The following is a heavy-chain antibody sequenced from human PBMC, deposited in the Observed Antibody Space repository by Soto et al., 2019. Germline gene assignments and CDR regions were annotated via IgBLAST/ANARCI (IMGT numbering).Heavy chain of an antibody. CDR1: PFTFRSYS. V-gene: IGHV3-30*09. CDR3: ASYCNGGACYSASLDY. CDR2: ISYDGSKE. Sequence: QEQMVQSGGGVVQPGRSLRLSCAASPFTFRSYSMHWVRQAPGKGLEWVTSISYDGSKESYADSVKGRFAVSRDNSKNTLYLQMHSPRPEDTAVYYCASYCNGGACYSASLDYWGQGTQVTVSS. D-gene: IGHD2-15*01. J-gene: IGHJ4*02.